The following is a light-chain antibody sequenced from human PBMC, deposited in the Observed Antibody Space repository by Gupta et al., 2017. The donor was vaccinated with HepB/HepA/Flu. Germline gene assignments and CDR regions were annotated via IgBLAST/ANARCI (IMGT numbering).Light chain of an antibody. Sequence: SSELTQDPAVSVALGQTVRITCQGGSLRYYYASWYQQKPGQAPVLVIYGKNNRPSGIPDRFSGSTSGNTASLTITGAQAEDEADYYCNSRDSTNNPVVFGGGTKLTVL. J-gene: IGLJ2*01. CDR1: SLRYYY. CDR2: GKN. CDR3: NSRDSTNNPVV. V-gene: IGLV3-19*01.